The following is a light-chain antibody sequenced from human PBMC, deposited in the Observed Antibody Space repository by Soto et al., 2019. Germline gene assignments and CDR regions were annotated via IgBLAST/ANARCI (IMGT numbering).Light chain of an antibody. CDR2: GAS. CDR3: QQLNSYWYT. V-gene: IGKV1-9*01. J-gene: IGKJ2*01. Sequence: DIQLTQSPSFLSASIGDRVTITCRASQGISTYLAWYQQEPGKAPNLLIYGASTLRGGVPSRFSGSGSGTEFTLTISGLQPEDSGTYYGQQLNSYWYTFGQGTKLEI. CDR1: QGISTY.